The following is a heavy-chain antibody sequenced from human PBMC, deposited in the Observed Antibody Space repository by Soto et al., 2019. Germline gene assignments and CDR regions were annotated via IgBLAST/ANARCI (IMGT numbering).Heavy chain of an antibody. Sequence: QVQLQQSGPRLVKPSETLSLTCTVSSGPDRSHHWGWIRQPQGRGLEWIGYVYYTGDTAYNPSLRGRVTISADTSRNDISLTLNTVTAADTVVYYCVRQGIDYLHGLVDVWGQVTTVSVSS. V-gene: IGHV4-59*08. CDR2: VYYTGDT. J-gene: IGHJ6*02. CDR3: VRQGIDYLHGLVDV. D-gene: IGHD4-17*01. CDR1: SGPDRSHH.